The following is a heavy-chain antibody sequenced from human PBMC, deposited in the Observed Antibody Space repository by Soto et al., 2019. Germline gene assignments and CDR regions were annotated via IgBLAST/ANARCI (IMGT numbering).Heavy chain of an antibody. D-gene: IGHD3-3*01. J-gene: IGHJ6*02. CDR3: ARETYYDFWSGYPYYYYYGMDV. V-gene: IGHV3-7*05. CDR1: GFTFSSYW. Sequence: EVQLVESGGGLVQPGGSLRLSCAASGFTFSSYWMSWVRQAPGKGLEWVANIKQDGSEKYYVDSVKGRFTISRDNAKNSLYLQMNSLRAEDTAVYYWARETYYDFWSGYPYYYYYGMDVWGQGTTVTVSS. CDR2: IKQDGSEK.